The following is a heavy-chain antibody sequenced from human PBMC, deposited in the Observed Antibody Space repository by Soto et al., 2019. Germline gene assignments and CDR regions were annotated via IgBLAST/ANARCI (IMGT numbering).Heavy chain of an antibody. D-gene: IGHD1-26*01. CDR2: IKSKTDGGTT. V-gene: IGHV3-15*01. Sequence: EVQLVESGGGLVKPGGSLRLSCAASGFTFSNAWMSWVRQAPGKGLEWVGRIKSKTDGGTTDYAAPVKGRFTISRDDSKNTLYLQMNSLKTEDTAVYYCTTDLKGSIVGANPVDYWGQGTLVTVSS. CDR1: GFTFSNAW. CDR3: TTDLKGSIVGANPVDY. J-gene: IGHJ4*01.